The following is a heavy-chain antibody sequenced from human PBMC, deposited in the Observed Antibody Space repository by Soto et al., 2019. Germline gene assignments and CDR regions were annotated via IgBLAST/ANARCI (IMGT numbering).Heavy chain of an antibody. D-gene: IGHD3-10*01. J-gene: IGHJ6*02. V-gene: IGHV1-69*06. CDR3: ARGYRELYYYAMDV. CDR2: IIPFYDKA. CDR1: GGTITNYA. Sequence: QVELVQSGVEVKKPGSLLKVSCKASGGTITNYAFNWVRQAPGQGLAWMGGIIPFYDKANYAEKFLGRVTITADKSTTTAYMELSSLTSDDTAVYFCARGYRELYYYAMDVWGRGTPVIVSS.